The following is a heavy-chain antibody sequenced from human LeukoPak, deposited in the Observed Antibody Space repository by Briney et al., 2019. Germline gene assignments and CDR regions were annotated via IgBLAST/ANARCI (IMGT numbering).Heavy chain of an antibody. CDR2: IHISGNT. CDR1: GGSISSGSYC. V-gene: IGHV4-61*09. Sequence: SETLSLTCTVSGGSISSGSYCWSWIRQPAGKGLEWIGHIHISGNTNYNPSLKSRVTISVDTSKHQFSLKLNSMTAADTAVYYCARDPGTLGRGSRRGYDGNYYYMDVWGKGTTVTISS. J-gene: IGHJ6*03. D-gene: IGHD3-10*01. CDR3: ARDPGTLGRGSRRGYDGNYYYMDV.